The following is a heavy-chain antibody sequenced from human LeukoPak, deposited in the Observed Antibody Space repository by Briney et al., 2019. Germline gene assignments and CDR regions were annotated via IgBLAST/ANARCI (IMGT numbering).Heavy chain of an antibody. CDR2: ISSSGSTI. CDR1: GFTFSDYY. V-gene: IGHV3-11*04. Sequence: GGSLRLSCAASGFTFSDYYMSWIRQAPGKGLEWVSYISSSGSTIYYADSVKGRFTTSRDNAKNSLYLQMNSLRAEDTAVYYCARALHYDSSGYFGYWGQGTLVTVSS. CDR3: ARALHYDSSGYFGY. D-gene: IGHD3-22*01. J-gene: IGHJ4*02.